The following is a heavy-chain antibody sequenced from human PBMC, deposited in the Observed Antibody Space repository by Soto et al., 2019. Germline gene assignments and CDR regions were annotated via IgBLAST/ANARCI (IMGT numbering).Heavy chain of an antibody. D-gene: IGHD3-9*01. CDR3: ARKYFDWHLMGGYYYGMDV. CDR1: GFTFSSYG. V-gene: IGHV3-33*01. J-gene: IGHJ6*02. Sequence: ESGGGVVQPGRSLRLSCAASGFTFSSYGMHWVRQAPGKGLEWVAVIWYDGSNKYYADSVKGRFTISRDNSKNTLYLQMNSLRAEDTAVYYCARKYFDWHLMGGYYYGMDVWGQGTTVTVSS. CDR2: IWYDGSNK.